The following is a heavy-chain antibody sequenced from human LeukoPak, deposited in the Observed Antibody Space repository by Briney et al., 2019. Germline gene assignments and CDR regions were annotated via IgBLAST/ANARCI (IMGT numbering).Heavy chain of an antibody. CDR1: GDSVSSYY. Sequence: SETLSLTCTVSGDSVSSYYWNWIRQPPGKGLEWIGYIHYSGSTNYNPSLKSRVTISVDTSKNQFSLKLNSVTAADTAVYYCARWDSGSYFLDYWGQGTLVTVSS. D-gene: IGHD1-26*01. V-gene: IGHV4-59*02. CDR2: IHYSGST. J-gene: IGHJ4*02. CDR3: ARWDSGSYFLDY.